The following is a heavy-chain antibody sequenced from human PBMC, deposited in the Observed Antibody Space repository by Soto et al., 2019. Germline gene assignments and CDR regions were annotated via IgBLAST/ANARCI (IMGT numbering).Heavy chain of an antibody. CDR2: IWYDGSNK. V-gene: IGHV3-33*01. Sequence: QVQLVESGGGVVQPGRSLRLSCAASGFTFSSYGMHWVRQAPGKGLEWVAVIWYDGSNKYYADSVKGRFTISRDNSKNTLYLQMNSLRAEDTAVYYCARVRVLVPRGMDVWGQGTTVTVSS. CDR1: GFTFSSYG. J-gene: IGHJ6*02. D-gene: IGHD2-2*01. CDR3: ARVRVLVPRGMDV.